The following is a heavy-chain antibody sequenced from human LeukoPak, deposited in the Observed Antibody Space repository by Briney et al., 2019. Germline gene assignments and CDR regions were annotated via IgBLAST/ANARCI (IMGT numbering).Heavy chain of an antibody. J-gene: IGHJ5*02. Sequence: PGRSLRLSCAASGFTFSSYAMHWVRQAPGKGLEYVSAISSNGGSTYYANSVKGRFTISRDNSKNTLYLQMGSLRAEDMAVYYCARGAAAAGTVWFDPWGQGTLVTVSS. D-gene: IGHD6-13*01. V-gene: IGHV3-64*01. CDR1: GFTFSSYA. CDR3: ARGAAAAGTVWFDP. CDR2: ISSNGGST.